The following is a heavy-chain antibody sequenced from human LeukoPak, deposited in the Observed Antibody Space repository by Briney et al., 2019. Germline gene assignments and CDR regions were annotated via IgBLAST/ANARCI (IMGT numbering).Heavy chain of an antibody. D-gene: IGHD4/OR15-4a*01. CDR1: GFTFSAYA. Sequence: GMSLRLSCAASGFTFSAYAMRWVRQAPGKGLEWVAIISYDGNIKYQADSVKGRFTISRDDSKNTLYLQMNSLRAEDTAVYYCARDRSANSRVYYFDYWGQGTLVTVSS. CDR2: ISYDGNIK. CDR3: ARDRSANSRVYYFDY. V-gene: IGHV3-30-3*01. J-gene: IGHJ4*02.